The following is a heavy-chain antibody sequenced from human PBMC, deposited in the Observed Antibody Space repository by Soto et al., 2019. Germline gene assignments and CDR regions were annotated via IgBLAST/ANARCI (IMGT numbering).Heavy chain of an antibody. J-gene: IGHJ6*02. Sequence: QVQLVQSGAEVKKPGSSVKVSCKASGGTFSSYAISWVRQAPGQGLEWMGGIIPIFGTANYAQKFQGRVTITADESTSRAYMELSSLRSEATGVYHCARGWPADIVLVPAAKGAYGMDVWGQGTTVTVSS. CDR3: ARGWPADIVLVPAAKGAYGMDV. V-gene: IGHV1-69*12. CDR2: IIPIFGTA. CDR1: GGTFSSYA. D-gene: IGHD2-2*01.